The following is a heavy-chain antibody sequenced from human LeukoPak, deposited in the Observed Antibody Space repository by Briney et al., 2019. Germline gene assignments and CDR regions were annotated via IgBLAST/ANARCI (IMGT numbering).Heavy chain of an antibody. CDR1: GFTVRINY. Sequence: GGSLRLSCAASGFTVRINYMSWVRQAPGKGLECVSVIYSGGSTYYADSVKGRFTISRDNSKNTLYLQMNRLRAEDTAVYYCARALVISPSGVLGVGTDYWGQGNLVTVSS. CDR2: IYSGGST. J-gene: IGHJ4*02. V-gene: IGHV3-66*01. D-gene: IGHD3-3*01. CDR3: ARALVISPSGVLGVGTDY.